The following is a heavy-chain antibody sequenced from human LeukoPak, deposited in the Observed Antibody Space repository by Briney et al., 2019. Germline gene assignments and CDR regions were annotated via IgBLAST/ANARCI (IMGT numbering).Heavy chain of an antibody. Sequence: SETLSLTCTVSGGSISSSEYYWSWIRQPPGKGLEWIGHIHYSGTTYYNPSLKSRVTVSLDTSKNKFFLILSSVTVADTAVYYCARGKVPDPWGQATLVTVSS. CDR3: ARGKVPDP. D-gene: IGHD1-14*01. CDR1: GGSISSSEYY. J-gene: IGHJ5*02. V-gene: IGHV4-30-4*08. CDR2: IHYSGTT.